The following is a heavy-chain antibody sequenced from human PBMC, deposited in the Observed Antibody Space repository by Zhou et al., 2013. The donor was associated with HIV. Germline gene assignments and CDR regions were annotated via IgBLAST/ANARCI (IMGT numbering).Heavy chain of an antibody. CDR2: IIPIFEAA. CDR3: ASHTSVVTAGTFDV. J-gene: IGHJ3*01. Sequence: QVQLVQSGAEVKKPGSSVKVSCKASGGTFSNYAISWVRQAPGQGLEWMGGIIPIFEAASYAQKFQDRLTITTDESTTTAYMELSSLTSEDTALYYCASHTSVVTAGTFDVWGQGTMVTVSS. CDR1: GGTFSNYA. D-gene: IGHD2-21*02. V-gene: IGHV1-69*05.